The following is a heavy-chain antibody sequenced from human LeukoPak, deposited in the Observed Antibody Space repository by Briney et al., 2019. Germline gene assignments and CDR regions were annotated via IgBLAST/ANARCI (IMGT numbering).Heavy chain of an antibody. D-gene: IGHD3-10*01. V-gene: IGHV4-59*08. CDR1: GGSISSYY. CDR2: IYYSGGT. J-gene: IGHJ5*02. CDR3: ARIGTYAAA. Sequence: PSETLSLTCTVSGGSISSYYWSWIRQPPGKGLEWIGYIYYSGGTNYYPSLKSRVTISVDTSKTQFSLRLNSVTAADTAVYYCARIGTYAAAWGQGTLVTVSS.